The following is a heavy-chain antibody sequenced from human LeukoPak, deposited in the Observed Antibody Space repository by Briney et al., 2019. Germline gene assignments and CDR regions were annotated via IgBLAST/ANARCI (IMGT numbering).Heavy chain of an antibody. Sequence: GGSLRLSCAASGFTFSSYWMSWVRQAPGKGLEWVANIKQDGSEKYYVDSVKGRFTISRDNAKNSLYLQMNSLRAEDTAVYYCARDLFHNYYDSSGIPRPGAFDIWGQGTMVIVSS. CDR1: GFTFSSYW. CDR2: IKQDGSEK. CDR3: ARDLFHNYYDSSGIPRPGAFDI. V-gene: IGHV3-7*03. J-gene: IGHJ3*02. D-gene: IGHD3-22*01.